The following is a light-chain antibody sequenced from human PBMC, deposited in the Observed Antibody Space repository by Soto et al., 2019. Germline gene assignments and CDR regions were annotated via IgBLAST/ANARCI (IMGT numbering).Light chain of an antibody. CDR1: SSSIGAGYE. Sequence: QSALTQPPSVSGAPGQRVTISCSGTSSSIGAGYEVHWYHQLPGTAPKLLISGHNNRPSGVPDRFFGSKSGTSASLTIIGLQAEDEADYYCQSYDSSLSGSGVFGGGTKVTVL. V-gene: IGLV1-40*01. J-gene: IGLJ3*02. CDR2: GHN. CDR3: QSYDSSLSGSGV.